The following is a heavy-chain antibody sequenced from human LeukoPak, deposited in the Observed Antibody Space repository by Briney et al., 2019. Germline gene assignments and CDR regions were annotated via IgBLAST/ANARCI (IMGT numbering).Heavy chain of an antibody. J-gene: IGHJ1*01. CDR3: ARDVPRIAARPRVGETEYFQH. CDR2: INPNSGGT. Sequence: ASVKVSCKTSGYTFTGYYMHWVRQAPGQGLEWMGWINPNSGGTNYAQKFQGRVTMTRDTSISTAYMELSRLRSDDTAVYYCARDVPRIAARPRVGETEYFQHWGQGTLVTVSS. D-gene: IGHD6-6*01. CDR1: GYTFTGYY. V-gene: IGHV1-2*02.